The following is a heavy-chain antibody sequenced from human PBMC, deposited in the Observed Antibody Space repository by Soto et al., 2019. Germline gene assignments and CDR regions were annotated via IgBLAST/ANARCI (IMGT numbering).Heavy chain of an antibody. CDR3: AKAGRGHSYSYYYDC. V-gene: IGHV3-23*01. Sequence: GGSLRLSCAASGFTFTSYAMTRVRQAPGKGLEWLSTISGRGASTYDTDSVKGRFTISRDNSKNMLYLQLNSLRAEDTAVYYCAKAGRGHSYSYYYDCWGQGTLVTVSS. CDR2: ISGRGAST. D-gene: IGHD5-18*01. CDR1: GFTFTSYA. J-gene: IGHJ4*02.